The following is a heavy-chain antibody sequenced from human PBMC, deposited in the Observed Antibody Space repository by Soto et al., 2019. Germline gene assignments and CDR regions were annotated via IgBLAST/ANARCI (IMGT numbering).Heavy chain of an antibody. V-gene: IGHV3-NL1*01. Sequence: GGSLRLSCIPSGFIFSAYGIHWVRQGPGKGLEWIAGLTSSGHAFYVDSVKGRFTAYRDNSENTLYLQMESLRVEDTATYYCSKDPDYYDDSGYSWGQGTMVTVYS. CDR1: GFIFSAYG. CDR3: SKDPDYYDDSGYS. CDR2: LTSSGHA. D-gene: IGHD3-22*01. J-gene: IGHJ4*02.